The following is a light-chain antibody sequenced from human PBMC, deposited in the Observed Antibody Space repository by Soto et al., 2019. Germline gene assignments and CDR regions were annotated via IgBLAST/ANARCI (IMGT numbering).Light chain of an antibody. Sequence: EIVLTQSPGTLSLSPGERATLSCRASQSVGSNLAWYLQKPGQAPRLLIYGASTRATGIPATFSGSGSGTEFTLTISSLQSEDFAVYYCQQYNKWPQTFGQGTKVDIK. V-gene: IGKV3-15*01. CDR1: QSVGSN. J-gene: IGKJ1*01. CDR2: GAS. CDR3: QQYNKWPQT.